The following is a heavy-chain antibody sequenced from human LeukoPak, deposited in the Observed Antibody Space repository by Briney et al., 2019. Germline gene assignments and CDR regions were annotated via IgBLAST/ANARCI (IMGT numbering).Heavy chain of an antibody. D-gene: IGHD4-17*01. Sequence: PGGSLRLSCAASGFTFSSYAMSWVRQAPGQGLEWVPAISGSGGSTYYADSVKCPFTISSDNSKNTLYLQMNSLRAEDTAVYYCAKDLAPYGDPPFDYWGQGTLVTVSS. CDR2: ISGSGGST. V-gene: IGHV3-23*01. CDR3: AKDLAPYGDPPFDY. J-gene: IGHJ4*02. CDR1: GFTFSSYA.